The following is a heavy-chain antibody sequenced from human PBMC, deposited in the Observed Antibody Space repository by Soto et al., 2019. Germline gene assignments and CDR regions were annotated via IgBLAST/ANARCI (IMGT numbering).Heavy chain of an antibody. CDR3: ATLTREDILTGYSTPYYYGMDV. V-gene: IGHV1-69*13. CDR1: GGTFSSYA. D-gene: IGHD3-9*01. J-gene: IGHJ6*02. Sequence: SVKVSCKASGGTFSSYAISWVRQAPGQGLEWMGGIITIFGTANYAQKFQGRVTITADESTSTAYMELRSLRSEDTAVYYCATLTREDILTGYSTPYYYGMDVWGQGTTVTVSS. CDR2: IITIFGTA.